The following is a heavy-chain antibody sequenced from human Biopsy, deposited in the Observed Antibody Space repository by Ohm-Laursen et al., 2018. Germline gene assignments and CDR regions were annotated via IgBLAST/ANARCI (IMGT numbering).Heavy chain of an antibody. CDR3: GRREVVITHDAFDT. CDR1: GGSISSYY. D-gene: IGHD3-22*01. J-gene: IGHJ3*02. CDR2: VYYSGST. Sequence: TLSLTCTVSGGSISSYYWTWIRQPPGKGLEWIGDVYYSGSTNRNPSLKSRVTILVDTSKNHFSLKQNSVTAADTAVYYCGRREVVITHDAFDTWGQGTMVTVSS. V-gene: IGHV4-59*08.